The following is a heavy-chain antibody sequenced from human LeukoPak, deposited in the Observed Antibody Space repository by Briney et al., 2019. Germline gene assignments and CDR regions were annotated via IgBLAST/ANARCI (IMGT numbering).Heavy chain of an antibody. D-gene: IGHD6-13*01. CDR2: ISPTGSTT. CDR3: ARGPSSNWSGLDF. V-gene: IGHV3-74*01. CDR1: GFTFSSYA. Sequence: GSLRLSCAATGFTFSSYAMSWVRQAPGKGLVWVSRISPTGSTTSYADSVKGRFTVSRDNAKNTLYLQVNNLRAEDTAVYYCARGPSSNWSGLDFWGQGTLLTVSS. J-gene: IGHJ4*02.